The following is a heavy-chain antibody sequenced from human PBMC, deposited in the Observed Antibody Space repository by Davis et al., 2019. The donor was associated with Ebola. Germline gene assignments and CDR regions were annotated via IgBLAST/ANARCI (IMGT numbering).Heavy chain of an antibody. V-gene: IGHV3-72*01. CDR1: GFTFSDHY. Sequence: PGGSLRLSCAASGFTFSDHYMDWVRQAPGKGLEWVGLIRNKAKSYSTDYAASVKGRFTISRDDSKNLLYLQMNSLKTEDTAVYHCTTRTAVTDVHAFDVWGQGTMVAVSP. J-gene: IGHJ3*01. CDR2: IRNKAKSYST. D-gene: IGHD6-19*01. CDR3: TTRTAVTDVHAFDV.